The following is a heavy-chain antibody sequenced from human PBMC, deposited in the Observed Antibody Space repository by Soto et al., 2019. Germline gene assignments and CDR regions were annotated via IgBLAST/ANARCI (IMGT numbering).Heavy chain of an antibody. Sequence: EVQLLESGGGLIQPAGSLRLSCVASGFTFSDYAMSWVRQAPGKGLEWISTISGSRGTTYYADSVKGRFTISRDNSKNMLYLHMNSLSAEATAAYYGASTPFCIITSGYTYYYDMDVGCQGTTLTVSS. V-gene: IGHV3-23*01. CDR2: ISGSRGTT. CDR1: GFTFSDYA. CDR3: ASTPFCIITSGYTYYYDMDV. D-gene: IGHD2-2*01. J-gene: IGHJ6*02.